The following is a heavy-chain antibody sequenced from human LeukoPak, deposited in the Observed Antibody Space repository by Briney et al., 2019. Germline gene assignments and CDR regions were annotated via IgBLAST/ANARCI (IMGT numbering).Heavy chain of an antibody. CDR3: ARRLTQYDCFDP. CDR2: TYYRSTWYN. Sequence: SQTLSLTCAISGDSVSSNGDTWNWIRQSPSRGLEWLGRTYYRSTWYNDYAVSVRGRITVNPDTSKNQFSLHLNSVTPEDTAVYYCARRLTQYDCFDPWGQGTLVTVSS. D-gene: IGHD2-2*01. J-gene: IGHJ5*02. V-gene: IGHV6-1*01. CDR1: GDSVSSNGDT.